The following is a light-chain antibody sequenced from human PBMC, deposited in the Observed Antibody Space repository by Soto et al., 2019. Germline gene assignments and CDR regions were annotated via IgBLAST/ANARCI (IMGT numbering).Light chain of an antibody. J-gene: IGLJ1*01. CDR2: EVS. CDR1: SSDVGYYNY. CDR3: SSYTKSFTFPYV. Sequence: QSALTQPASVSGSPGQSITISCIGTSSDVGYYNYVSWYQQHPGKAPKLMIYEVSNRPSGVSNRFSGSKSGNTASLTISGLQAEDEADYYYSSYTKSFTFPYVFGTGTKLTVL. V-gene: IGLV2-14*01.